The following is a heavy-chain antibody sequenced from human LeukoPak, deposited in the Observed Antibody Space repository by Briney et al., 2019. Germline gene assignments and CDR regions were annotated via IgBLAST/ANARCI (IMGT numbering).Heavy chain of an antibody. Sequence: GGSLRLSCAASGFTFSSYAMSWVRQAPGKGLEWVSAISGSGGTTYYADSVKGRFTISRDNSKNTLYLQMNSLRAEDTGVYYCAGAVAGSRAFDFWGQGTLVTVPS. CDR1: GFTFSSYA. J-gene: IGHJ4*02. D-gene: IGHD6-19*01. V-gene: IGHV3-23*01. CDR3: AGAVAGSRAFDF. CDR2: ISGSGGTT.